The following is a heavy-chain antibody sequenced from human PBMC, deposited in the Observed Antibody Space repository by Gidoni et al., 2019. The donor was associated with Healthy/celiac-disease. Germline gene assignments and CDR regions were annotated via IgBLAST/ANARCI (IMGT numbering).Heavy chain of an antibody. Sequence: EVQLLESGGGLVQPGWSLRLSCAASGFTFSSYAMSWVRQAPGKGLEWVSAISVSGGSTYYADSVKGRFTISRDNSKNTLYLQMNSLRAEDTAVYYCAKSHYYGSGSYYKYWGQGTLVTVSS. J-gene: IGHJ4*02. CDR2: ISVSGGST. CDR1: GFTFSSYA. D-gene: IGHD3-10*01. CDR3: AKSHYYGSGSYYKY. V-gene: IGHV3-23*01.